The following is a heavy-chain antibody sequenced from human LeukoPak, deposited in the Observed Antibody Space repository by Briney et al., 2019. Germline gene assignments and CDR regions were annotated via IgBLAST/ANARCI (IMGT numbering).Heavy chain of an antibody. J-gene: IGHJ5*02. D-gene: IGHD2-2*01. CDR1: GFIFRNYG. CDR3: ARGSLTIVVVPDEP. Sequence: GGSLRLSCVASGFIFRNYGVHWVRQAPGKGLEWVAFIQYDGTNKYYADSVKGRFTISRDNAKNSLYLQMNSLRAEDTAVYYCARGSLTIVVVPDEPWGQGTLVTVSS. V-gene: IGHV3-30*02. CDR2: IQYDGTNK.